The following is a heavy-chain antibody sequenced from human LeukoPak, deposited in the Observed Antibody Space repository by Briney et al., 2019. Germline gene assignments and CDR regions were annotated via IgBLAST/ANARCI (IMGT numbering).Heavy chain of an antibody. D-gene: IGHD4-11*01. CDR1: GFTFSSYD. CDR2: IGTAGDT. J-gene: IGHJ6*02. V-gene: IGHV3-13*01. CDR3: ARALASTVTTSGSYYGMDV. Sequence: GGSLRLSCAASGFTFSSYDMHWVRHATGKGLEWVSAIGTAGDTYYPGSVKGRFTISRENAKNSLYPQMNSLRAGDTAVYYCARALASTVTTSGSYYGMDVWGQGTTVTVSS.